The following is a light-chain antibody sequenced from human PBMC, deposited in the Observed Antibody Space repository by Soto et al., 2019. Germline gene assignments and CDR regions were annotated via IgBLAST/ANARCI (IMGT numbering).Light chain of an antibody. CDR2: EVS. CDR3: NSCAGRNRDV. V-gene: IGLV2-8*01. CDR1: RSDVGGYNF. J-gene: IGLJ1*01. Sequence: QSALTQPPSASGSPGQSVTISCTGTRSDVGGYNFVSWYQQHPGKAPKLMIYEVSQRPAGVPDRFSGSKSDNTASLTVSGLQAEAEAYYYCNSCAGRNRDVFGTGTKLTVL.